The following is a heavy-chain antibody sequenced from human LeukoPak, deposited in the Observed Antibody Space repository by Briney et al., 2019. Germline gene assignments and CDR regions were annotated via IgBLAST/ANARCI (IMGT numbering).Heavy chain of an antibody. D-gene: IGHD6-13*01. J-gene: IGHJ4*02. CDR1: GYTFTSYG. CDR2: ISAYNGNT. V-gene: IGHV1-18*01. Sequence: GASVTVSCKASGYTFTSYGISWVRQAPGQGLEWMGWISAYNGNTNYAQKLQGRVTMTTDTSTSTAYMELRSLRSDDTAVYYCARASEGIAADAFDYWGQGTLVTVSS. CDR3: ARASEGIAADAFDY.